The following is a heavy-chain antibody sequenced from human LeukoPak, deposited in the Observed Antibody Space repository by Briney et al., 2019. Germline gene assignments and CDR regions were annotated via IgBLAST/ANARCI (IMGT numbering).Heavy chain of an antibody. CDR2: VHYSGSA. V-gene: IGHV4-61*01. CDR3: ARNRGWYATDV. D-gene: IGHD6-19*01. CDR1: GGSVRSDISH. Sequence: PSETLSLTCSVSGGSVRSDISHRSWIRQPPGKGLEWIGYVHYSGSANYNPSLESRVTMSLDRSKNQFSLELTSVTAADTAVYYCARNRGWYATDVWGQGTTVTVS. J-gene: IGHJ6*02.